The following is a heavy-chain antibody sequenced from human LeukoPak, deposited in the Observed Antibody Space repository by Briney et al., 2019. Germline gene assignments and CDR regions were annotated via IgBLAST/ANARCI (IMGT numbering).Heavy chain of an antibody. J-gene: IGHJ4*02. CDR1: GFTFSDYY. V-gene: IGHV3-11*04. D-gene: IGHD5-12*01. CDR3: AKDHIVATIENDY. CDR2: ISSSGSTI. Sequence: GGSLRLSRAASGFTFSDYYMSWIRQAPGKGLEWVSYISSSGSTIYYADSVKGRFTISRDNSKNTLYLQMNSLRAEDTAVYYCAKDHIVATIENDYWGQGTLVTVSS.